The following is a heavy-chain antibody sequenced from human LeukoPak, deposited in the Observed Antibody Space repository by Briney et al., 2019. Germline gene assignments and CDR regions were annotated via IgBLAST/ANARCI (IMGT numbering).Heavy chain of an antibody. V-gene: IGHV3-23*01. CDR2: ISGSGGST. CDR1: GLTFSSDA. D-gene: IGHD3-22*01. CDR3: AKDSGGYYDSSGI. Sequence: PGGSLRLSCAASGLTFSSDAMSWVRQAPGKGLERVSAISGSGGSTYYADSVEGRFTISRDNSKNTVSLQMNSLRAEDTAVYYCAKDSGGYYDSSGIWGQGTLVTVSS. J-gene: IGHJ4*02.